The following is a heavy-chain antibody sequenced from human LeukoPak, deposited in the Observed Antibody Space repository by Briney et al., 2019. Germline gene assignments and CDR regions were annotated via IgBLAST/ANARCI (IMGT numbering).Heavy chain of an antibody. Sequence: GGSLRLSCAASGFTFSSYSMNWVRQAPGKGLEWVSSIRSSSSYIYYADSVKGRFTISRDNARNSLYLQMNSLRAEDTAVYYCARDGDSYGLVDYWGQGTLVTVSS. CDR2: IRSSSSYI. CDR1: GFTFSSYS. V-gene: IGHV3-21*01. J-gene: IGHJ4*02. CDR3: ARDGDSYGLVDY. D-gene: IGHD5-18*01.